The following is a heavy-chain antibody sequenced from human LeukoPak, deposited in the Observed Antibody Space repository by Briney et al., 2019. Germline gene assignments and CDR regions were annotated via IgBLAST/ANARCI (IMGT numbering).Heavy chain of an antibody. J-gene: IGHJ4*02. CDR1: GFTFDDYA. CDR2: ISWNSGSI. CDR3: ARGIAVAGSLDY. Sequence: GRSLRLSCAASGFTFDDYAMHWVRQAPGKGLEWVSGISWNSGSIGYADSVKGRFTISRDNAKNSLYLQMNSLSAEDTAVYYCARGIAVAGSLDYWGQGTLVTVSS. V-gene: IGHV3-9*01. D-gene: IGHD6-19*01.